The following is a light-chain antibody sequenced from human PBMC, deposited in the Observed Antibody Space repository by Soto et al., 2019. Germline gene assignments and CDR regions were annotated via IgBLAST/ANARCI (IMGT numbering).Light chain of an antibody. J-gene: IGLJ2*01. Sequence: QSVLTQPASVSGSPGQSITISCTGTSSDVGGSNYVSWYQQHPGKAPKLIIYDVNNRPSGISNRFSGSKSGNTASLTISGLHAEDEADYYCSSYRSGSTLVFGGGTKLTVL. CDR3: SSYRSGSTLV. CDR1: SSDVGGSNY. CDR2: DVN. V-gene: IGLV2-14*03.